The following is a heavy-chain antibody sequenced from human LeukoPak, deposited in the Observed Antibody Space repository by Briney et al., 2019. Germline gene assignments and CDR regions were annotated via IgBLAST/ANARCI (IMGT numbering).Heavy chain of an antibody. Sequence: PSDTLSLTCTVSGGSISSYYWSWIRQPPAKGLEWIGYIYYRGSTNYNPSLNTRVTISVDTSKNQFSLKLSSVTAADTAVYYCARGLTMVRGVVTYDYWGQGTLVTVSS. CDR3: ARGLTMVRGVVTYDY. CDR2: IYYRGST. CDR1: GGSISSYY. V-gene: IGHV4-59*08. D-gene: IGHD3-10*01. J-gene: IGHJ4*02.